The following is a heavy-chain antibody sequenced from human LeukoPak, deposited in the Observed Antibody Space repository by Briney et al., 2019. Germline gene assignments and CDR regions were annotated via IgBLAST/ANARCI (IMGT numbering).Heavy chain of an antibody. Sequence: GGSLRLSCAASGFTFSSYGMHWVRQAPGKGLEWVAVIWYDGSNKYYADSVKGRFTISRDNSKNTLYLQMNSLRAEDTAVYYCARGPNGIAAALGVYWGQGTLVTVSS. CDR1: GFTFSSYG. D-gene: IGHD6-13*01. CDR3: ARGPNGIAAALGVY. J-gene: IGHJ4*02. V-gene: IGHV3-33*01. CDR2: IWYDGSNK.